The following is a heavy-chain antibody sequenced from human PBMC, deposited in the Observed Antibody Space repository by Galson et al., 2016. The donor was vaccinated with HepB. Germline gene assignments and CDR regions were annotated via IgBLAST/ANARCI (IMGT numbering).Heavy chain of an antibody. CDR3: ARDRAYSQDS. CDR2: INSDGSTT. Sequence: SLRLSCAVSDPTFENSWMHWVRQGPGKGLVWVSHINSDGSTTTYADSVKGRFTISRDNAKNTLHLQMHSLRAEDTAGYYCARDRAYSQDSWGQGTLVTVAS. J-gene: IGHJ4*02. V-gene: IGHV3-74*01. CDR1: DPTFENSW. D-gene: IGHD4-11*01.